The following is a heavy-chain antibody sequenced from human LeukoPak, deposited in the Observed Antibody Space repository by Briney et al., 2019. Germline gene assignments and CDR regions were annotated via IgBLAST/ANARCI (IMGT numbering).Heavy chain of an antibody. D-gene: IGHD2-15*01. V-gene: IGHV4-34*01. J-gene: IGHJ4*02. CDR1: GGSLSGYY. CDR2: INHSGST. CDR3: AREDPLVAARGLDC. Sequence: PSETLSLTCAVYGGSLSGYYWSWIRQPPGKGLEWIGEINHSGSTNYNPSLKSRVTISVDTSKNQFSLKLSSVTAADTAVYYCAREDPLVAARGLDCWGQGTLVTVSS.